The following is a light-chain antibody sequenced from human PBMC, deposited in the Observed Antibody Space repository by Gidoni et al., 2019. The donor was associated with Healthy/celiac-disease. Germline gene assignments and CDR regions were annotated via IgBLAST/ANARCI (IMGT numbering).Light chain of an antibody. Sequence: EIVLTQSPATLSLSPGERATLSCRASQSVSSYLAWYHQKPGQAPRLLIYDASNRATCIPARFSGSGSWTDFTLTISSLEPEDFAVYYCQQRSNWPPLTFGGGTKVEIK. CDR2: DAS. J-gene: IGKJ4*01. CDR3: QQRSNWPPLT. V-gene: IGKV3-11*01. CDR1: QSVSSY.